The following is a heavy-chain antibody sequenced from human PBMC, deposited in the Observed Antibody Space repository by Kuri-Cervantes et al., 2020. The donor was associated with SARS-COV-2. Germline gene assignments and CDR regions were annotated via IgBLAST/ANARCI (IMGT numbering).Heavy chain of an antibody. Sequence: GESLKISCAASGSTFSSYGMHWVRQAPGKGLEWVAFIRYDGSNKYYADSVKGRFTISRDNSKDTLYLQMNSLRAEDTAVYYCAKSGYGDYLYFDYWGQGTLVTVSS. CDR3: AKSGYGDYLYFDY. D-gene: IGHD4-17*01. V-gene: IGHV3-30*02. J-gene: IGHJ4*02. CDR2: IRYDGSNK. CDR1: GSTFSSYG.